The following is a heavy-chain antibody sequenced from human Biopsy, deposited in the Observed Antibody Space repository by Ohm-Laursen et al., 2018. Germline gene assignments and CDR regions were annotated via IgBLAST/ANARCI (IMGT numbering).Heavy chain of an antibody. D-gene: IGHD3-22*01. CDR2: IFNSANT. J-gene: IGHJ5*02. CDR3: AGGDYFDSNGYFWFDP. Sequence: TLSLTCTVSGGSISSGGSYWSWIRQRPGKGLEWIGYIFNSANTYYNPSLKNLITISGDTPKNQFSLKLNSVTAADTAVYYCAGGDYFDSNGYFWFDPWGQGTLVTVSS. V-gene: IGHV4-31*01. CDR1: GGSISSGGSY.